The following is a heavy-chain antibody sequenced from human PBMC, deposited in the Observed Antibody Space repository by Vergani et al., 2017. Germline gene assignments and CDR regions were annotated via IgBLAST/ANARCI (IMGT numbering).Heavy chain of an antibody. J-gene: IGHJ6*03. CDR2: INHSGST. CDR1: GGSFSGYY. Sequence: QVQLQQWGAGLLKPSETLSLTCAVYGGSFSGYYWSWIRQPPGKGLEWIGEINHSGSTNYNPSLKSRVTISVDTSKNQFSLKLSSVTAADTAVYYCARGRNYDFWSGPRMYYYYMDVWGKGTSVTVSS. V-gene: IGHV4-34*01. D-gene: IGHD3-3*01. CDR3: ARGRNYDFWSGPRMYYYYMDV.